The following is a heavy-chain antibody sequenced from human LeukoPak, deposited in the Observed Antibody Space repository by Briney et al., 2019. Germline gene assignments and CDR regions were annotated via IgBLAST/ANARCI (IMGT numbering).Heavy chain of an antibody. CDR3: ARALEVDGGSDY. CDR2: MNPNSGKT. J-gene: IGHJ4*02. Sequence: ASVKVSCKASGYTFTSYGINWVGQATGQGREGMGWMNPNSGKTGYAQKFQGRVIMTRNTSISTAYMQLRSLTSGDTAVYYCARALEVDGGSDYWGQGTLVTVSS. CDR1: GYTFTSYG. D-gene: IGHD3-16*01. V-gene: IGHV1-8*02.